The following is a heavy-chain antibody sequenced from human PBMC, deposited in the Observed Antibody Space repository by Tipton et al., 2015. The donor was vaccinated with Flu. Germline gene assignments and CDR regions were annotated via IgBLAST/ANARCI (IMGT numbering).Heavy chain of an antibody. CDR1: SGSIRSTNYF. J-gene: IGHJ4*02. V-gene: IGHV4-39*01. Sequence: LRLSCTVSSGSIRSTNYFCAWIRQPPGKGLELIGSTYPSGTTYYNPSLKSRVTISVDTSKSQFSLKLRSVTAADTAVYYCARLSYYDVDLKNFYFDHWGQGALVTVSS. CDR3: ARLSYYDVDLKNFYFDH. CDR2: TYPSGTT. D-gene: IGHD3-10*02.